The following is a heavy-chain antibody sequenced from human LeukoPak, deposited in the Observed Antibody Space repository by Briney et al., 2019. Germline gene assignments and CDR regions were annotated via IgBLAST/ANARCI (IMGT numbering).Heavy chain of an antibody. Sequence: ASVKVSCKASGYTFTSYYMHWVRQAPGQGLEWMGIINPSGGSTSYAQRFQGRVTMTRDTSTSTVYMELSSLRSEDTAVYYCARARGIAANDRVYDYWGQGTLVTVSS. J-gene: IGHJ4*02. CDR2: INPSGGST. CDR1: GYTFTSYY. D-gene: IGHD6-13*01. V-gene: IGHV1-46*01. CDR3: ARARGIAANDRVYDY.